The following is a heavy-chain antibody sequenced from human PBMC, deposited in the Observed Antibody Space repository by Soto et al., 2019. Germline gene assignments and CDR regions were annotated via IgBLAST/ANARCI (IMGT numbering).Heavy chain of an antibody. Sequence: WASVKVSCKASGYTFTSYGMNWVRQAPGQGLEWMGGIIPIFGTANYAQKFQGRVTITADESTSTAYMELSSLRSEDTAVYYCAVAAHNWFDPWGQGTLVTVSS. CDR1: GYTFTSYG. CDR3: AVAAHNWFDP. V-gene: IGHV1-69*13. D-gene: IGHD6-6*01. J-gene: IGHJ5*02. CDR2: IIPIFGTA.